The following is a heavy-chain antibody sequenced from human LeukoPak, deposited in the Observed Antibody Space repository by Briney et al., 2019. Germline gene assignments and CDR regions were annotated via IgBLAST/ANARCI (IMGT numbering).Heavy chain of an antibody. D-gene: IGHD4-17*01. J-gene: IGHJ4*02. CDR3: ARVTTVTHFDY. V-gene: IGHV3-7*01. CDR1: GFTFSGYW. CDR2: INLDGSVR. Sequence: GGSLRLSCAASGFTFSGYWMSWVRQAPGKGLEWVANINLDGSVRHYVDSAGGRFTISRDNAKNSLYLQMNSLRAEDTAVYYCARVTTVTHFDYWGQGTLVTVSS.